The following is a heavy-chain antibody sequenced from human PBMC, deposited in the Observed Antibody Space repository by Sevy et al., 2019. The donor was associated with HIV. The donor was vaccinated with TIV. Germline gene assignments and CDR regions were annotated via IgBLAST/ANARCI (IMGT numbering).Heavy chain of an antibody. V-gene: IGHV3-30-3*01. D-gene: IGHD6-19*01. CDR1: GFTFSRHA. CDR2: ILYDGSNN. Sequence: GGSLRLSCVGSGFTFSRHAMHWVRQAPGKGLEWVAVILYDGSNNYYADSVKGRFTISRDNSKNTLKLGMNSLRPEDTAVYYCARSAVAGIEAWFDPWGLGTLVTVSS. J-gene: IGHJ5*02. CDR3: ARSAVAGIEAWFDP.